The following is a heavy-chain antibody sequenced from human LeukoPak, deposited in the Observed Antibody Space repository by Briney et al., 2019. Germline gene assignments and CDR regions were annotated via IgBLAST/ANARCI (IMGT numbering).Heavy chain of an antibody. CDR2: INHSGST. V-gene: IGHV4-34*01. J-gene: IGHJ1*01. D-gene: IGHD6-13*01. CDR3: ARAGIAAAGTIRGVKYFQH. CDR1: GGSLSGYY. Sequence: SETLSLTCAVYGGSLSGYYWSWIRQPPGKGLEWIREINHSGSTNYNPSLKSRVTISVDTSKNQFSLKLSSVTAADTAVYYCARAGIAAAGTIRGVKYFQHWGQGTLVTVSS.